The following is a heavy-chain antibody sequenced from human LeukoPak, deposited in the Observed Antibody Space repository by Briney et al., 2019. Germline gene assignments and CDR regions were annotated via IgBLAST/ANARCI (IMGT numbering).Heavy chain of an antibody. V-gene: IGHV1-46*01. Sequence: ASVKVSCKASGYTFTSYYMHWVRQAPGQGLECMGIINPSGGSTSYAQKFQGRVTMTRDTSTSTVYMELSSLRSEDTAVYYCARDLSTENWFDPWGQGTLVTVSS. J-gene: IGHJ5*02. CDR3: ARDLSTENWFDP. CDR1: GYTFTSYY. CDR2: INPSGGST. D-gene: IGHD2-2*01.